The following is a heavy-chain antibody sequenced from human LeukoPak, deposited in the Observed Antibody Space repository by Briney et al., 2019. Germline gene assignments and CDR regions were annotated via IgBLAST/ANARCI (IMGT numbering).Heavy chain of an antibody. Sequence: ASVKVSCKASGYTFTSYAMHWVRQVPGQRLEWMGWINAGNGNTKYSQEFQGRVTITRDTSASTAYMELSSLRSEDMAVYYCARSGGEAMVTPFDYWGQGTLVTVSS. V-gene: IGHV1-3*03. J-gene: IGHJ4*02. CDR2: INAGNGNT. CDR1: GYTFTSYA. CDR3: ARSGGEAMVTPFDY. D-gene: IGHD5-18*01.